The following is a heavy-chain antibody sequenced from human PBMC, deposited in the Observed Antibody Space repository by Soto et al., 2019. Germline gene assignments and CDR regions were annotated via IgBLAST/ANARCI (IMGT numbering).Heavy chain of an antibody. V-gene: IGHV1-8*01. D-gene: IGHD3-22*01. CDR1: GYTFTSYD. Sequence: QVQLVQSGAEVKKPGASVKVSCKASGYTFTSYDINWVRQATGQGLEWMGWMNPNSGNTDYPQKFQGRVTMTRNTSISTAYMGLSSLRSEDTAVYYCARGHGYYYDSSGYEGVWGQGTTVTVSS. J-gene: IGHJ6*02. CDR3: ARGHGYYYDSSGYEGV. CDR2: MNPNSGNT.